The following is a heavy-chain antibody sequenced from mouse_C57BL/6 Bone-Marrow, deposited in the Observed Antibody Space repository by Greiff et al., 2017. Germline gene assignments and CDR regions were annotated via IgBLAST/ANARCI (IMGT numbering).Heavy chain of an antibody. CDR2: ISYCGST. V-gene: IGHV3-8*01. CDR1: GYSITSDY. CDR3: ARVDYGSSYAMDY. J-gene: IGHJ4*01. D-gene: IGHD1-1*01. Sequence: ESGPGLAKPSQTLSLTCSFTGYSITSDYWSWIRKFPGNKLEYMGYISYCGSTYYNPSIKSRISRTRDTSKNQYYLQLNSVTTEDTATYYCARVDYGSSYAMDYWGQGTSVTVSS.